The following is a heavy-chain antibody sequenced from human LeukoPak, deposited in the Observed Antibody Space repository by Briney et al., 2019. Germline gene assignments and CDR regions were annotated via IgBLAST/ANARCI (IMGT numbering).Heavy chain of an antibody. CDR2: INWNGGST. CDR1: GFTFDDYG. Sequence: GGSLRLSCAASGFTFDDYGMSWVRQAPGKGLEWVSGINWNGGSTGYADSVKGRFTISRDNAKNSLYLQMNSLRAEDTALYYCARVYYYDSSGYLDYWGQGTLVTVSS. D-gene: IGHD3-22*01. J-gene: IGHJ4*02. V-gene: IGHV3-20*04. CDR3: ARVYYYDSSGYLDY.